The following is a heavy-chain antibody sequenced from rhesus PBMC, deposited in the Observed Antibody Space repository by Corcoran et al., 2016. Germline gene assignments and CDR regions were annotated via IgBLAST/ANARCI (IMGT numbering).Heavy chain of an antibody. J-gene: IGHJ4*01. D-gene: IGHD6-13*01. CDR2: ISYTGGST. CDR3: AREGSSWSGGLDY. V-gene: IGHV3S18*01. CDR1: GFSFSDYY. Sequence: EVQLVESGGGLAKPGGSLRLSCAASGFSFSDYYMYWVRQAPGKGLEWVSGISYTGGSTYYADAVKGRFTISRKNAKNTLYLQMDSLRAEDTAVYYCAREGSSWSGGLDYWGQGVLVTVSS.